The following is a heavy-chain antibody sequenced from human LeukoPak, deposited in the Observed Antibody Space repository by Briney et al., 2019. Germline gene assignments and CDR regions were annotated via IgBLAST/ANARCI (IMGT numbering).Heavy chain of an antibody. V-gene: IGHV3-64*01. Sequence: PGGSLRLSCAASGFTFSNYFMHCVRQAPGKGLEYVSAISSSGDSTYYANSAKGRFTVSRDNSKNTLYLQMGSLSAEDMAVYYCARGPRYYGSGLYYFDYCGQGALVTVSS. CDR1: GFTFSNYF. J-gene: IGHJ4*02. CDR2: ISSSGDST. CDR3: ARGPRYYGSGLYYFDY. D-gene: IGHD3-10*01.